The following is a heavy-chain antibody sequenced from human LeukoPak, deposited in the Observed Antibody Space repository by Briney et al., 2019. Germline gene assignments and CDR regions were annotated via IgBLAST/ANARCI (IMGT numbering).Heavy chain of an antibody. CDR2: INPSGGST. Sequence: GASVKVSFKASGYTFTSYYMNWVRQAPGQGLEWMGIINPSGGSTSYAQMFQGRVTMTRDTSTSTVYMELSSLRSEDTAVFYCARESGSGWYLDYWGQGTLVTVSS. J-gene: IGHJ4*02. D-gene: IGHD6-19*01. CDR3: ARESGSGWYLDY. V-gene: IGHV1-46*01. CDR1: GYTFTSYY.